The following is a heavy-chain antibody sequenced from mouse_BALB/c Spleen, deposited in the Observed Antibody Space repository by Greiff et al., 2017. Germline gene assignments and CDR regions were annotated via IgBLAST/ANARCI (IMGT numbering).Heavy chain of an antibody. D-gene: IGHD5-2*01. CDR2: ISYSGST. V-gene: IGHV3-8*02. J-gene: IGHJ4*01. CDR3: ASSEYVKRYAIDY. CDR1: GDSITSGY. Sequence: EVKLMESGPSLVKPSQTLSLTCSVTGDSITSGYWNWIRKFPGNKLEYMEYISYSGSTYYNPSLKSRISITPGTPKNQYYLQLYSVTTEDTATYYSASSEYVKRYAIDYWGQGTSVTVSS.